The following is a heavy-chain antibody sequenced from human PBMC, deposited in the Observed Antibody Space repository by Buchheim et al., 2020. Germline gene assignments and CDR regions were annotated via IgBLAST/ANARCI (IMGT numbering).Heavy chain of an antibody. V-gene: IGHV3-30*18. J-gene: IGHJ4*02. CDR1: GFTFSSYG. CDR2: ISYDGSNN. Sequence: QVQLVESGGGLVQPGRSLRLSCAASGFTFSSYGMHWVRQAPGKGLEWVAVISYDGSNNYSADSVKGRFTISRDNSKNTLYLQMNSLRAEDTAVYYCAKDEYYDFWSGLVDYWGQGTL. D-gene: IGHD3-3*01. CDR3: AKDEYYDFWSGLVDY.